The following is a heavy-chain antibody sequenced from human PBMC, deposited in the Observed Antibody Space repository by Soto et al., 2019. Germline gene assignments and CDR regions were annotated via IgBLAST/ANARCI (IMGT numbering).Heavy chain of an antibody. CDR2: IIPLFGTP. CDR1: GGIFSTYA. Sequence: QVQLVQSGAEVKKPGSSVKVSCKASGGIFSTYAISWLRQAPGQGLEWMGGIIPLFGTPNYAQRFQGRVTITADENTRTAYMELSRLRSEDTAVYYCARDLDDYSSGKYYNRIDFWGQGTLVTVSS. V-gene: IGHV1-69*01. D-gene: IGHD3-10*01. J-gene: IGHJ4*02. CDR3: ARDLDDYSSGKYYNRIDF.